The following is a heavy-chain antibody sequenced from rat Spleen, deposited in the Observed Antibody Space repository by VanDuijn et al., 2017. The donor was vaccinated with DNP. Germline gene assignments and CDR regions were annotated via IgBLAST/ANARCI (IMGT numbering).Heavy chain of an antibody. V-gene: IGHV5S13*01. CDR2: ISYDGGNT. CDR3: ARAYGSPWYFDY. CDR1: GFTFSNYD. D-gene: IGHD1-3*01. J-gene: IGHJ2*01. Sequence: EVQLVESGGGLVQPGRSLKLSCAASGFTFSNYDMAWVRQAPTKGLEWVAYISYDGGNTYYGDSVKGRFTISRDNAKNTQYLQMDSLRSEDTATYYCARAYGSPWYFDYWGQGVMVTVSS.